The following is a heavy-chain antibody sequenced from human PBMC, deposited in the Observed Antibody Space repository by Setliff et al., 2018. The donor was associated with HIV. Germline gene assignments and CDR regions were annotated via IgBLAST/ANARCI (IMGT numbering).Heavy chain of an antibody. CDR3: ARDPSQYLDFLFDPQPFNV. CDR1: SGYMSGHF. D-gene: IGHD3-9*01. V-gene: IGHV4-59*11. Sequence: SETLSLTCTVSSGYMSGHFWTWVRQTPGEGLEWIGNIYLGETTNYNPSLKSRATISLDTSKRQFSLHLTSATAADTAIYYCARDPSQYLDFLFDPQPFNVWGHGTMVTVSS. J-gene: IGHJ3*01. CDR2: IYLGETT.